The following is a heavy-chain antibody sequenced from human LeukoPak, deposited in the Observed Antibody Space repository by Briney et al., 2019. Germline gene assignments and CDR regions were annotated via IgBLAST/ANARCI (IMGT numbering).Heavy chain of an antibody. CDR3: TIVLTGTPVDPIIDF. J-gene: IGHJ4*02. Sequence: GSLRLSCAASGLTFANAWMNWVRQAPGKGLEWVGRIKSIDFGGAADYSAPVKGRFTISRDDSKHTLYLQMNSLSTEDTAVYYCTIVLTGTPVDPIIDFWGQGTLVTVSS. CDR2: IKSIDFGGAA. D-gene: IGHD7-27*01. CDR1: GLTFANAW. V-gene: IGHV3-15*01.